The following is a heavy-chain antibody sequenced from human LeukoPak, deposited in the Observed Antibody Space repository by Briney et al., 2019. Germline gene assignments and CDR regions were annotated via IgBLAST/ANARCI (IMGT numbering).Heavy chain of an antibody. CDR2: INPNSGGT. Sequence: ASVKVSCKASGYTFTSYYMHWVRQAPGQGLEWMGWINPNSGGTNYAQKFQGRVTMTRDTSISTAYMELSRLRSDDTAVYYCASYLVVRGVIITGDAFDIWGQGTMVTVSS. D-gene: IGHD3-10*01. J-gene: IGHJ3*02. CDR3: ASYLVVRGVIITGDAFDI. V-gene: IGHV1-2*02. CDR1: GYTFTSYY.